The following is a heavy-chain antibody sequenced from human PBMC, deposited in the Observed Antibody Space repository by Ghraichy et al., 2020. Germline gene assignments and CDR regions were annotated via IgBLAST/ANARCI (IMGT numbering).Heavy chain of an antibody. V-gene: IGHV3-23*01. Sequence: GGSLRLSCAASGFTFSSYAMSWVRQAPGKGLEWVSAISGSGGTTYYADSVKGRFTISRDNSRNTLYLQMNSLRAEDTAVYYCAKDLSSSWYFHYWGQGTLVTVSS. CDR2: ISGSGGTT. CDR3: AKDLSSSWYFHY. CDR1: GFTFSSYA. D-gene: IGHD6-6*01. J-gene: IGHJ4*02.